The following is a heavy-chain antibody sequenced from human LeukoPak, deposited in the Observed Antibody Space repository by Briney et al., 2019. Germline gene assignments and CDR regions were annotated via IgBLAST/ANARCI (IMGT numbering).Heavy chain of an antibody. CDR3: ARGYYDFWSGYYYYFDY. D-gene: IGHD3-3*01. CDR1: GFSFGRYE. Sequence: GGSLRLSCAASGFSFGRYEMNWVRQAPGKGLEWVSSISSSSSYIYYADSVKGRFTISRDNAKNSLYLQMNSLRAEDTAVYYCARGYYDFWSGYYYYFDYWGQGTLVTVSS. J-gene: IGHJ4*02. V-gene: IGHV3-21*01. CDR2: ISSSSSYI.